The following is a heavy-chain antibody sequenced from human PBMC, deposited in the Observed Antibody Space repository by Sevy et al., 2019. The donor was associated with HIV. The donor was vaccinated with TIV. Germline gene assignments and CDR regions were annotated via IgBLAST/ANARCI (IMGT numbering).Heavy chain of an antibody. Sequence: ATVKVSCKVSGYTLTKLSMHWVRQAPRKGLEWMGGFDPEDGETIYAQKFQGRVTMTEDTSTDTAYMELSSLRSEDTAVYYCATPKYVGYDYESLDIWGQGTMVTVSS. V-gene: IGHV1-24*01. J-gene: IGHJ3*02. D-gene: IGHD5-12*01. CDR1: GYTLTKLS. CDR3: ATPKYVGYDYESLDI. CDR2: FDPEDGET.